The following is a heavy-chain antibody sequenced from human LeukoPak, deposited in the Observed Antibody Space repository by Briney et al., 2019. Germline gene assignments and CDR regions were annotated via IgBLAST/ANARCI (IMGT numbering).Heavy chain of an antibody. D-gene: IGHD3-10*01. Sequence: GGSLRLPCAASGFTVSSNYMSWVRQAPGKGLEWVSVIYSGGSTYYADSVKGRFTISRDNSKNTLYLQMNSLRAEDTAVYYCARDQVSYGSGSYAYWGQGTLVTVSS. J-gene: IGHJ4*02. CDR2: IYSGGST. V-gene: IGHV3-66*01. CDR1: GFTVSSNY. CDR3: ARDQVSYGSGSYAY.